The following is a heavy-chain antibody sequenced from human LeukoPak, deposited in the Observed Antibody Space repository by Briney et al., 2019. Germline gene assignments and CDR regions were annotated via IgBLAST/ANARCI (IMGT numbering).Heavy chain of an antibody. CDR2: INHSGST. CDR3: ARDDSGGYYYY. CDR1: GESFSGYY. J-gene: IGHJ4*02. Sequence: SETLPLTCAVYGESFSGYYWSWIRQPPGKGLEWIGEINHSGSTNYNPSLKSRVTISLDTSKNQFSLKLSSVTAADTAVYYCARDDSGGYYYYWGQGTLVTVSS. D-gene: IGHD3-22*01. V-gene: IGHV4-34*01.